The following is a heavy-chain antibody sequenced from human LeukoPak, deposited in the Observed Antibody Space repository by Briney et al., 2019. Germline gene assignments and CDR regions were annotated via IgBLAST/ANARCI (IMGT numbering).Heavy chain of an antibody. D-gene: IGHD5-12*01. CDR3: ARDQGSGYDFAFDY. CDR1: GFTFSSYG. CDR2: IWYDGSNK. V-gene: IGHV3-33*01. J-gene: IGHJ4*02. Sequence: GRSLRLSCAASGFTFSSYGMHWVRQVPGKGLEWVAVIWYDGSNKYYADSVKGRFTISRDNSKNTLYLQMNSLRAEDTAVYYCARDQGSGYDFAFDYWGQGTLVTVSS.